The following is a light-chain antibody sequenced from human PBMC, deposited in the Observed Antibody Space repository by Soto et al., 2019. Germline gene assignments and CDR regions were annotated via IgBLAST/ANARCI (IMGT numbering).Light chain of an antibody. Sequence: EIVLTQSPGTLSLSPGERATLSCRASESVTSSYLAWYQQKPGQAPRLLISGASSRSTGIPDRFSGSGSGTDFTLTISRLEPEDSAVYDCQQYSTSPLTFGGGTKVEIK. CDR3: QQYSTSPLT. CDR1: ESVTSSY. J-gene: IGKJ4*01. V-gene: IGKV3-20*01. CDR2: GAS.